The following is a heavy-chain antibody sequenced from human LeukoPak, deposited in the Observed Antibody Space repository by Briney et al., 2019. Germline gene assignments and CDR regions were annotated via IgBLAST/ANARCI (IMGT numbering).Heavy chain of an antibody. V-gene: IGHV3-33*01. CDR2: IWYDGSNK. D-gene: IGHD3-22*01. CDR3: ARGGDYYDSSGYQDAFDI. Sequence: WGSLTLSCAASGFTFSSYGMHWVCQAPGKGLEWVAVIWYDGSNKYYADSVKGRFTISRDNSKNTLYLQMNSLRAEDTAVYYCARGGDYYDSSGYQDAFDIWGQGTIVTASS. J-gene: IGHJ3*02. CDR1: GFTFSSYG.